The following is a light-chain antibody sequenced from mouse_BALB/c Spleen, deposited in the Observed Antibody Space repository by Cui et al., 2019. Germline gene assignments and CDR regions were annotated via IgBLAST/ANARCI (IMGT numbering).Light chain of an antibody. J-gene: IGKJ5*01. CDR2: AAT. CDR3: QHFWGTPLT. CDR1: ENIYSN. Sequence: DIQMTQSPASLSVSVGETVTITCRASENIYSNLAWYQQKQGKSPQLLVYAATNSADGVPSRFSGSGSGTQYSLKINSLQSEDFGSYYCQHFWGTPLTFGAGTKLELK. V-gene: IGKV12-46*01.